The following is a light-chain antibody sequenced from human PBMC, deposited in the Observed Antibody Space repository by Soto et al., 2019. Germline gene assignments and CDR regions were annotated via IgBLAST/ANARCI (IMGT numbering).Light chain of an antibody. CDR3: QQRSNWSPSLS. CDR2: DAS. Sequence: EIVLTQSPATLSLSPGERATLSCRASQSVGYFLAWYQQKPGQAPRLLIYDASNRATGVPARFTGSGSGTDFTLTISSLEPEDFAVYYCQQRSNWSPSLSFGGGTRVEI. CDR1: QSVGYF. J-gene: IGKJ4*01. V-gene: IGKV3-11*01.